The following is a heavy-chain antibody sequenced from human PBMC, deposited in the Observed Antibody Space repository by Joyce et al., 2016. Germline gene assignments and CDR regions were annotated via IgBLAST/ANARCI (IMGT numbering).Heavy chain of an antibody. J-gene: IGHJ6*02. CDR1: GASISAHH. Sequence: QVQSRESGPGLVKPSETLSLTCTVSGASISAHHWCWGRQPPEKGLQWLGYIYYTGTPTYHPSLRSRVTISLETSRNHFSLTLNSVTAADTAVYYCARDASFGLDVWGQGTTVTVSS. CDR2: IYYTGTP. V-gene: IGHV4-59*11. CDR3: ARDASFGLDV.